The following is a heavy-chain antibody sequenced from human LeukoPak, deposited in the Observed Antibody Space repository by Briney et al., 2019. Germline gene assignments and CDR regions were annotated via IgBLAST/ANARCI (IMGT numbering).Heavy chain of an antibody. V-gene: IGHV3-30*02. J-gene: IGHJ6*03. Sequence: PGGSLRLSCAASGFTFSTYGMHWVRQAPGKGLEWVSFIRYDGNNKYYGDSVKGRFTISRDNAKNSLYLQMNSLRPEDTALYYCAKGGIHRGYYFYYMDVWGKGTTVTISS. CDR1: GFTFSTYG. D-gene: IGHD2/OR15-2a*01. CDR2: IRYDGNNK. CDR3: AKGGIHRGYYFYYMDV.